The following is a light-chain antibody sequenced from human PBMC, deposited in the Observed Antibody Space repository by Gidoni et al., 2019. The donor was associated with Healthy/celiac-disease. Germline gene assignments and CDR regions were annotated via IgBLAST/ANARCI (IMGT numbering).Light chain of an antibody. J-gene: IGKJ3*01. Sequence: EIVLTQSPATLSLSPGERATLSCRASQSVSSYLAWYQQKPGQAPRLLIYDASNRATGIPARCSGSGSGTDFTLTISSLEPEDFAVYYCQQRRNWPPRGFTFXPXTKVDIK. V-gene: IGKV3-11*01. CDR2: DAS. CDR1: QSVSSY. CDR3: QQRRNWPPRGFT.